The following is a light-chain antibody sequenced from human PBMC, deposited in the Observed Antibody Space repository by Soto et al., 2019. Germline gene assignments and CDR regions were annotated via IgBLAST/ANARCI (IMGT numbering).Light chain of an antibody. Sequence: QSALTQPLSASGSPGQSVTISCTGTSSDVGGYDYVSWYQQVPGQSPKLLIYEVLKRPSGVPDRFSGSKSGNSASLTVSGLQAEDEADYYCSSFAGSNNYLLFGGGTKVTVL. J-gene: IGLJ2*01. V-gene: IGLV2-8*01. CDR1: SSDVGGYDY. CDR3: SSFAGSNNYLL. CDR2: EVL.